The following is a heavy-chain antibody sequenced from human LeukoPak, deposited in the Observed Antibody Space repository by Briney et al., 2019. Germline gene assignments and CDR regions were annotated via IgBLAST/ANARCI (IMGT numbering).Heavy chain of an antibody. V-gene: IGHV1-46*01. Sequence: TLTDIYKRSGYTFTSYYMHWVRQAHGQGLEWMGIINPSGGSTSYAQKFQGRVTMTRDTSISTSYMELRRLRSDDTAVYFCARIVYEYYDFWSGPARFDYWGQGTLVSVSS. D-gene: IGHD3-3*01. CDR3: ARIVYEYYDFWSGPARFDY. J-gene: IGHJ4*02. CDR2: INPSGGST. CDR1: GYTFTSYY.